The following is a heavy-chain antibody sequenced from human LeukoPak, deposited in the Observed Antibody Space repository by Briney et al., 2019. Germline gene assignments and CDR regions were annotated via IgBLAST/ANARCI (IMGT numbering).Heavy chain of an antibody. J-gene: IGHJ4*02. D-gene: IGHD3-3*01. V-gene: IGHV1-18*01. CDR1: GYTFTSYG. Sequence: ASVKVSCKASGYTFTSYGISWVRQAPGQALEWMGWISAYNGNTNYAQKLQGRVTMTTDTSTSTAYMELRRLRSDDTAVYYFARDQRITIFGVVIPQTNTPDYWRQGTLVTVSS. CDR3: ARDQRITIFGVVIPQTNTPDY. CDR2: ISAYNGNT.